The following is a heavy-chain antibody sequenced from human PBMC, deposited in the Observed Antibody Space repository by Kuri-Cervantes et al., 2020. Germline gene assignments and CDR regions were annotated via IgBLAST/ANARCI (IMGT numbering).Heavy chain of an antibody. Sequence: ESLKISCAVYGGSLSGYYWSWIRQPAGKGLEWIGRIYTGGSTNYNPSLKSRVTMSVDTSKNQFSLKLSSVTAADTAVYYCARVRPDSSSWYGDYWGQGTLVTVSS. D-gene: IGHD6-13*01. V-gene: IGHV4-59*10. CDR3: ARVRPDSSSWYGDY. CDR2: IYTGGST. J-gene: IGHJ4*02. CDR1: GGSLSGYY.